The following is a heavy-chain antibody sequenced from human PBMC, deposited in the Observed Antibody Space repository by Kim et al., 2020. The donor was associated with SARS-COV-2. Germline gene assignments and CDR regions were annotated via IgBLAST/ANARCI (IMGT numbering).Heavy chain of an antibody. V-gene: IGHV1-18*01. CDR2: ISAYNGNT. D-gene: IGHD6-19*01. Sequence: ASVKVSCKASGYTFTSYGISWVRQAPGQGLEWMGWISAYNGNTNYAQKLQGRVTMTTDTSTSTAYMELRSLRSDDTAVYYCAREFSRGNKGPRSGWSPRHSFTAVDPWGQGTLVTVSS. J-gene: IGHJ5*02. CDR1: GYTFTSYG. CDR3: AREFSRGNKGPRSGWSPRHSFTAVDP.